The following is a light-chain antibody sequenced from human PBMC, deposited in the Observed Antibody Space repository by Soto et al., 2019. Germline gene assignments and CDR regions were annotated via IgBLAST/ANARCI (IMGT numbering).Light chain of an antibody. Sequence: DIQMTQSPSSLSASVGDRVTITFRASQGINNYLVWYQQKPGKVPKLLIYSASTLHSGVPSRFSGSGSGTDFTVTRRSLQPEVCATDYCQKYNSSPWTFGQGNKVEI. CDR1: QGINNY. CDR2: SAS. V-gene: IGKV1-27*01. CDR3: QKYNSSPWT. J-gene: IGKJ1*01.